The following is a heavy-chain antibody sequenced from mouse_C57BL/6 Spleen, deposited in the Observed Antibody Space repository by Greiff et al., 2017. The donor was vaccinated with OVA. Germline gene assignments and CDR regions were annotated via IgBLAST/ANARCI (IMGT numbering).Heavy chain of an antibody. Sequence: QVQLQQPGTELVKPGASVKLSCKASGYTFTSYWMHWVKQRPGQGLEWIGNINPSNGGTNYNEKFKSKATRTVDKAASTAYMQLSSLTSEGSAVYYCAREGVSTRVTTDPAWFAYWGQGTLVTVSA. CDR3: AREGVSTRVTTDPAWFAY. CDR1: GYTFTSYW. CDR2: INPSNGGT. V-gene: IGHV1-53*01. J-gene: IGHJ3*01. D-gene: IGHD2-2*01.